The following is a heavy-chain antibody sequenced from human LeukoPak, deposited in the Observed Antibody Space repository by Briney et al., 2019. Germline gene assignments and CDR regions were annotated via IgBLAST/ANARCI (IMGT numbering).Heavy chain of an antibody. J-gene: IGHJ6*02. CDR3: ARLVNGLDV. CDR1: GYIFTSYW. Sequence: GESLQISCKGSGYIFTSYWIGWVRQMPGKGLEWMGIIYPRDSDTRYSPSFQGQVTMSADKSISTAYLQWSSLKDSDSAMYYCARLVNGLDVWGQGTTVTVSS. D-gene: IGHD1-26*01. V-gene: IGHV5-51*01. CDR2: IYPRDSDT.